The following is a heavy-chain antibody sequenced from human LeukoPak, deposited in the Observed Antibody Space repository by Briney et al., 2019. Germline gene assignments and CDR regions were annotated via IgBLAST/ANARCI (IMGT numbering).Heavy chain of an antibody. D-gene: IGHD2-2*01. CDR2: INPNNGGT. CDR1: GHPFTHYY. J-gene: IGHJ4*02. CDR3: ARANALYCSSTSCLFDY. Sequence: ASVKASCKASGHPFTHYYIHWVRQAPGQGLEWMAWINPNNGGTYHAQNLHDRITLTRDTSISTAYMELGRLRSDDTAIYYCARANALYCSSTSCLFDYWGQGTLVTVSS. V-gene: IGHV1-2*02.